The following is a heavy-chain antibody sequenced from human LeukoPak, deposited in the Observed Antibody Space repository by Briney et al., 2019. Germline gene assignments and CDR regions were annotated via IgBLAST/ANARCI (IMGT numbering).Heavy chain of an antibody. J-gene: IGHJ4*02. V-gene: IGHV1-2*06. D-gene: IGHD1-26*01. CDR1: DYIFTVYN. CDR3: AFSSGSYNFDY. Sequence: ASVKVSCKASDYIFTVYNITWVRQTPGQGLEWMGRFSVYTGHTDFARNFRDRVTMTRDTSISTAYMELSRLRSDDTAVYYCAFSSGSYNFDYWGQGTLVTVSS. CDR2: FSVYTGHT.